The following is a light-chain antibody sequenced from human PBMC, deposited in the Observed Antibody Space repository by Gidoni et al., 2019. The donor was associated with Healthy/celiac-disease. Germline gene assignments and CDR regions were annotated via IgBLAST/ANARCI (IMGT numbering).Light chain of an antibody. CDR1: QRISSW. CDR2: KAS. Sequence: DLQMTQSPSTLSASVGDRVTITCRASQRISSWLAWYQQQPGKAPKLLIYKASSLESGVPSRFSCSGSGTEFTLTISCLQPDDFATYYCQQYNSYSRTFGQXTKVEIK. CDR3: QQYNSYSRT. J-gene: IGKJ1*01. V-gene: IGKV1-5*03.